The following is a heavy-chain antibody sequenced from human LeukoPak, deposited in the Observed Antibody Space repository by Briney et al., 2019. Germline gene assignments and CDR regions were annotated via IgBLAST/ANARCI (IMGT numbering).Heavy chain of an antibody. Sequence: TGGSLRLSCAASGFTFSSYAMSWVRQAPGKGLEWVAVISYDGSNKYYADSVKGRFTISRDNSKNTLYLQMNSLRAEDTAVYYCASQDGYNFVGPSYFDYWGQGTLVTVSS. D-gene: IGHD5-24*01. J-gene: IGHJ4*02. CDR3: ASQDGYNFVGPSYFDY. V-gene: IGHV3-30*03. CDR1: GFTFSSYA. CDR2: ISYDGSNK.